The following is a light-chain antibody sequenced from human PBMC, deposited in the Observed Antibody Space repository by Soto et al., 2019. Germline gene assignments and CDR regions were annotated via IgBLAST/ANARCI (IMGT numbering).Light chain of an antibody. CDR1: QTIYTN. CDR2: AAS. V-gene: IGKV3-15*01. CDR3: QQDAHWPPYT. J-gene: IGKJ2*01. Sequence: EVILTQSPATLSVSPGEGATLSCRASQTIYTNVAWYQQKHGQGPRLLVYAASTRATGIPARFSGSGSGTEFTLTISSLQSEDSAVYYCQQDAHWPPYTFGQGTKLEIK.